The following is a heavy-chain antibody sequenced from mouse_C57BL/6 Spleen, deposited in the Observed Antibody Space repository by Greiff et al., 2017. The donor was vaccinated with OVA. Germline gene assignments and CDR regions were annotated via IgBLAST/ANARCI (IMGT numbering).Heavy chain of an antibody. CDR1: GYTFTDYY. Sequence: EVQLQQSGPELVKPGASVKISCKASGYTFTDYYMNWVKQSHGKSLEWIGDIKPKNGGNSYKQKFKGKGTLTVDKSSRTPYMGLRSLTSEDSAVYYCARYYDYGAMDYWGQGTSVTVSS. D-gene: IGHD2-4*01. V-gene: IGHV1-26*01. J-gene: IGHJ4*01. CDR2: IKPKNGGN. CDR3: ARYYDYGAMDY.